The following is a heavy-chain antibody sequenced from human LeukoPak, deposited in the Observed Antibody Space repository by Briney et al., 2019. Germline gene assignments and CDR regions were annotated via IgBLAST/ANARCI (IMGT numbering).Heavy chain of an antibody. CDR2: IYYSGST. CDR3: AKCGYKIGIAAADDY. Sequence: SQTLSLTCTVSGGSISSGDYYWSWIRQPPGKGLEWIGYIYYSGSTYYNPSLKSRVTISVDTSKNQFSLKLSSVTAADTAVYYCAKCGYKIGIAAADDYWGQGTLVTVSS. V-gene: IGHV4-30-4*08. CDR1: GGSISSGDYY. D-gene: IGHD6-13*01. J-gene: IGHJ4*02.